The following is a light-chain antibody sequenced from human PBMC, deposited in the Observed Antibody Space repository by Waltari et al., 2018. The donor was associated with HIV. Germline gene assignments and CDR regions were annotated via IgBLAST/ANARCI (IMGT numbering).Light chain of an antibody. V-gene: IGLV2-23*02. CDR1: SSDVGSYEL. CDR3: CSYAGSSTHV. CDR2: EVS. Sequence: QSALTQPASVSGSPGQSITISCTGTSSDVGSYELVSLYQKHPDKAPKPMIYEVSKRPSGVLNRFSGSKSGNTASLTISGLQAEDEADYYCCSYAGSSTHVFGGGTKVTVL. J-gene: IGLJ1*01.